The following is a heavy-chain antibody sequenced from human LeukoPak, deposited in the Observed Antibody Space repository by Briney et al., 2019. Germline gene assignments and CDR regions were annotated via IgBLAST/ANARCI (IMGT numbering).Heavy chain of an antibody. Sequence: SEKLSLTCTGTGGSLNMYYWGWIRQAAGRGLEWNALCYYSGGPNYNSSLKTGVPISGHTPKNQLPLKETSVTAGHTPIYYSLRHGESGRHHAYFEYCGHGALVTV. V-gene: IGHV4-59*08. J-gene: IGHJ4*01. D-gene: IGHD3-10*01. CDR3: LRHGESGRHHAYFEY. CDR2: CYYSGGP. CDR1: GGSLNMYY.